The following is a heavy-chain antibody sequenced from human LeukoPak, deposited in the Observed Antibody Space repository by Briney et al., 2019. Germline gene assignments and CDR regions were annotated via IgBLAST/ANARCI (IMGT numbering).Heavy chain of an antibody. D-gene: IGHD2/OR15-2a*01. Sequence: GGSLRLSSTVSGFTFSDAWLSWVRQAPGKGLEWVGRIKSKVDGGTIDYAAPVKGRFTISRDDSRNTVFLQLNNLKIEDTAFYYCTRDFYDLTGQDWGQGTLVTVSS. V-gene: IGHV3-15*01. CDR2: IKSKVDGGTI. CDR1: GFTFSDAW. CDR3: TRDFYDLTGQD. J-gene: IGHJ4*02.